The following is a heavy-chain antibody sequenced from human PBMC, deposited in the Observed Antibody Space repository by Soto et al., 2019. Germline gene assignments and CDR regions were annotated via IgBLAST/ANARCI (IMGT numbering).Heavy chain of an antibody. CDR1: GGSISSGGYS. D-gene: IGHD3-22*01. J-gene: IGHJ6*02. Sequence: PSETLSLTCAVSGGSISSGGYSCNWIRQPPGKGLEWIGYIYHSGSTYYNPSLKSRVTISVDKSKNQFSLKLSSVTAADTAVYYCARETYYYDSSGYRYGMDVWGQGTTVTVSS. V-gene: IGHV4-30-2*01. CDR3: ARETYYYDSSGYRYGMDV. CDR2: IYHSGST.